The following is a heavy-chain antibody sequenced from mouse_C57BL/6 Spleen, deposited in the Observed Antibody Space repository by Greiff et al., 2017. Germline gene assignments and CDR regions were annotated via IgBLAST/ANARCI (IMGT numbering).Heavy chain of an antibody. Sequence: QVQLKESGAELVRPGASVKLSCKASGYTFTDYYINWVKQRPGQGLEWIARIYPGSGNTYYNEKFKGKATLTAEKSSSTAYMQLSSLTSEDSAVYFCAREGYYYGNYFDYWGQGTTLTVSS. CDR1: GYTFTDYY. J-gene: IGHJ2*01. CDR2: IYPGSGNT. D-gene: IGHD1-1*01. V-gene: IGHV1-76*01. CDR3: AREGYYYGNYFDY.